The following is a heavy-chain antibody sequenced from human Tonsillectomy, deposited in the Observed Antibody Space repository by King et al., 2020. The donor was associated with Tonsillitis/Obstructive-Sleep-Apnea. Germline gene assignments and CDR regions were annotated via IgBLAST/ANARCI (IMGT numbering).Heavy chain of an antibody. CDR1: GGSFSGYY. D-gene: IGHD2-2*01. V-gene: IGHV4-34*01. J-gene: IGHJ6*03. CDR2: INHSGST. Sequence: VQLQQWGAGLLKPSETLSLTCAVYGGSFSGYYWSWIRQPPGKGLEWIGEINHSGSTNYNPSLKSRVTISVDTSKNQFSLKLSSVTAADTAVYYCARGDIVVVPAAMVYYYYMYVWGKGTTVTVSS. CDR3: ARGDIVVVPAAMVYYYYMYV.